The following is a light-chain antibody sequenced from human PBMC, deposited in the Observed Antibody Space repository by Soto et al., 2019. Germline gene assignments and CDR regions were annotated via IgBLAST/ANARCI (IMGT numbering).Light chain of an antibody. CDR3: QHYNSYSEA. Sequence: DIQMTHSPSSLSASVGDRVTITCRASQSISNYLNWYQQKPGKAPKVLIYATSNLQSGDPSRFSGSGSGTEFTLTISSLQPDDFATYYCQHYNSYSEAFGQGTKVDIK. J-gene: IGKJ1*01. V-gene: IGKV1-39*01. CDR1: QSISNY. CDR2: ATS.